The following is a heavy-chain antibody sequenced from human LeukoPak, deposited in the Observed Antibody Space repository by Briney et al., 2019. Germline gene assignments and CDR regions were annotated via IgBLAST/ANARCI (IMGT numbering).Heavy chain of an antibody. V-gene: IGHV3-21*01. D-gene: IGHD2-2*01. CDR3: ARDGTGCSSTSCYYYYGMDV. J-gene: IGHJ6*02. CDR1: GFTFSSYS. Sequence: GGSLRLSCAASGFTFSSYSMNWVRQAPGKGLEWVSSISSSSSYIYYADSVKSRFTISRDNAKNSLYLQMNSLRAEDTAVYYCARDGTGCSSTSCYYYYGMDVWGQGTTVTVSS. CDR2: ISSSSSYI.